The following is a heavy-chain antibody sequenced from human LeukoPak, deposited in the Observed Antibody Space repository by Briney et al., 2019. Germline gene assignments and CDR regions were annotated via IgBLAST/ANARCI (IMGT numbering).Heavy chain of an antibody. CDR1: GFTFSSCS. CDR3: ARLANLYYDFWSGLDAFDI. Sequence: PGGSLRLSCAASGFTFSSCSMNWVRQAPGKGLEWVSSISSSSSYIYYADSVKGRFTISRDNAKNSLYLQMNSLRAEDTAVYYCARLANLYYDFWSGLDAFDIWGQGTMVTVSS. D-gene: IGHD3-3*01. J-gene: IGHJ3*02. CDR2: ISSSSSYI. V-gene: IGHV3-21*01.